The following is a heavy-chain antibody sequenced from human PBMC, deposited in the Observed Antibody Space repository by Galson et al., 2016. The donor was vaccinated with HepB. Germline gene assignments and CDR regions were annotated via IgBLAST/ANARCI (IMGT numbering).Heavy chain of an antibody. Sequence: SLTCAVSGGSISDSNWWTWVRHVPGKGLEWIGEIYHTGTSNNNPFLSSRFTLSVDKSRNQFSLNLTSVTAADTAVYYCARAAIIPGARMVFDPWGQGILVTVSS. CDR2: IYHTGTS. CDR1: GGSISDSNW. V-gene: IGHV4-4*02. J-gene: IGHJ5*02. D-gene: IGHD2-8*01. CDR3: ARAAIIPGARMVFDP.